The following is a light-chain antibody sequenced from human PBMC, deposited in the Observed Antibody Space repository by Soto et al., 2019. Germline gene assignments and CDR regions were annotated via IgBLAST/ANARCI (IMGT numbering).Light chain of an antibody. CDR2: GAS. J-gene: IGKJ5*01. CDR1: QNVRRN. CDR3: QQNNRWPHIT. Sequence: EIVLAQSPGTLSLSPGERATLSCRASQNVRRNYLPSYQQKGGQAPRLLLYGASTRATGSPDRFSGSGAGTQFSLTIIRLQSEDFAVYFCQQNNRWPHITFGQGTRLEIK. V-gene: IGKV3-15*01.